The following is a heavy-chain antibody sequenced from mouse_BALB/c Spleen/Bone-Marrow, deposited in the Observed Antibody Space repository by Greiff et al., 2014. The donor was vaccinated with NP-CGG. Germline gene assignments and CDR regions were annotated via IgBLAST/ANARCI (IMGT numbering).Heavy chain of an antibody. D-gene: IGHD2-4*01. CDR1: GFTFSSFG. J-gene: IGHJ4*01. Sequence: EVQGVESGGGLVQPGGSRKLSCAASGFTFSSFGMHWVRQAPEKGLEWVACISNGSSTIYYADTAKGRFTISRDNPKNTLFLQMTSLRSEDTAMYYCARKGAMITHYYAMDYWGQGTSVTVSS. V-gene: IGHV5-17*02. CDR3: ARKGAMITHYYAMDY. CDR2: ISNGSSTI.